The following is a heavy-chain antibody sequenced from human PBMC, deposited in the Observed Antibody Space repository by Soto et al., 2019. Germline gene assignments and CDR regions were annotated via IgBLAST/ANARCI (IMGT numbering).Heavy chain of an antibody. Sequence: SETLSLTCTVSGGSISSYYWSWIRQPPGKGLEWIGYIYYSGSTNYNPSLKSRVTISVDTSKNQFSLKLSSVTAADTAVYYCARHEVRSYYDILTGPYYYYYMDVWGKGTTVTVSS. CDR3: ARHEVRSYYDILTGPYYYYYMDV. V-gene: IGHV4-59*08. CDR1: GGSISSYY. D-gene: IGHD3-9*01. J-gene: IGHJ6*03. CDR2: IYYSGST.